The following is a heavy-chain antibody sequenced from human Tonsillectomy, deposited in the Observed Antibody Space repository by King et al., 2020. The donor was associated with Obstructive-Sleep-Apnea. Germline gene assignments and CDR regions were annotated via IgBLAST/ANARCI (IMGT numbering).Heavy chain of an antibody. J-gene: IGHJ4*02. D-gene: IGHD5-12*01. CDR1: GYSFTSYW. V-gene: IGHV5-10-1*03. Sequence: QLVQSGAEVKKPGESLRISCKGSGYSFTSYWISWVRQMPGKGLECMGNIDPSDSYTNYSPSFQGHVTISADKSITTAYLQWSSLKASDTAMYYCARHGRLGEWLHYFDYWGQGTLVTVSS. CDR3: ARHGRLGEWLHYFDY. CDR2: IDPSDSYT.